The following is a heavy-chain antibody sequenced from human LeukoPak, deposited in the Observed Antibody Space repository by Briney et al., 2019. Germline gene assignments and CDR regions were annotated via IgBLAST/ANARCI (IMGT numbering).Heavy chain of an antibody. D-gene: IGHD2-8*01. J-gene: IGHJ6*02. CDR3: ARGRGGYCTNGVCYNRFYYYYGMDV. V-gene: IGHV4-34*01. CDR2: INHSGST. CDR1: GGSFSGYY. Sequence: SETLSLTCAVYGGSFSGYYWSWIRQPPGKGLEWIGEINHSGSTNYNPSLKSRVTISVDTSKNQFSLKLSSVTAADTAVYYCARGRGGYCTNGVCYNRFYYYYGMDVWGRGTTVTVSS.